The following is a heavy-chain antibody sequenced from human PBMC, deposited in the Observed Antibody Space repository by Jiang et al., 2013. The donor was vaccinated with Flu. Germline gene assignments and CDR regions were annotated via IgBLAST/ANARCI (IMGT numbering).Heavy chain of an antibody. J-gene: IGHJ4*02. V-gene: IGHV3-30*04. CDR1: GFTFSSYA. CDR2: ISYDGSNK. Sequence: GRSLRLSCAASGFTFSSYAMHWVRQAPGKGLEWVAVISYDGSNKYYADSVKGRFTISRDNSKNTLYLQMNSLRAEDTAVYYCARNYYDSSGQFDYWGQGTLVTVSS. CDR3: ARNYYDSSGQFDY. D-gene: IGHD3-22*01.